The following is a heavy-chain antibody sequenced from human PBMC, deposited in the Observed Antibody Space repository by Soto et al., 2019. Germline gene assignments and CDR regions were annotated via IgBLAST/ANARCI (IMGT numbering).Heavy chain of an antibody. V-gene: IGHV1-18*01. CDR1: GYTLTSFG. D-gene: IGHD2-2*01. Sequence: QVQLVQSGTEVKEPGASVKVSCKASGYTLTSFGFSWVRQAPGQGLEWMGWITTYNGNTKYAQKFQGRVTMTTDTATSTAYMELRSLRSDDTAVYYCARGFSTTWEAYYYYYGMDIWGQGTTVTVSS. CDR2: ITTYNGNT. CDR3: ARGFSTTWEAYYYYYGMDI. J-gene: IGHJ6*02.